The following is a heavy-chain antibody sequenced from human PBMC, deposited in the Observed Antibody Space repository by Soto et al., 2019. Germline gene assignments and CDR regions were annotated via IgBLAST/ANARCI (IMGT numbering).Heavy chain of an antibody. V-gene: IGHV3-21*01. CDR3: ARVDSGDYYYYGMDV. D-gene: IGHD4-17*01. CDR1: GFTFSSYS. J-gene: IGHJ6*02. CDR2: IGSSSTYI. Sequence: EVQLVESGGGLVKPGGSLRLSCAASGFTFSSYSMNWVRQAPGKGLEWVSSIGSSSTYIYYADSVKGRFTISRDNAKNSLYLQMNSLRAEDTAVYYCARVDSGDYYYYGMDVWGQGTTVTVSS.